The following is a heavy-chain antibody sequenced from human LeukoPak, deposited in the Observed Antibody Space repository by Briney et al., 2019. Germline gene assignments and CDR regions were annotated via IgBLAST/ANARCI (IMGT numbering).Heavy chain of an antibody. CDR3: ARDMGYYDSSGYGLNAFDI. CDR2: IYRSGST. D-gene: IGHD3-22*01. V-gene: IGHV4-30-2*01. CDR1: GGSISSGGYS. J-gene: IGHJ3*02. Sequence: SETLSLTCAVSGGSISSGGYSWSWIRQPPGKGLEWIGYIYRSGSTYYNPSLKSRVTISVDRSKNQFSLKLSSVTAADTAVYYCARDMGYYDSSGYGLNAFDIWGQGTMVTVSS.